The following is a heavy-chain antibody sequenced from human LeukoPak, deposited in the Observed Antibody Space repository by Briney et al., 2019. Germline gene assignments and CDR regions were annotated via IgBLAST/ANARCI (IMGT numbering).Heavy chain of an antibody. J-gene: IGHJ5*02. Sequence: GGSLRLSCAASGFTFSSYGMHWVRQAPGKGLEWVAFIRYDGSNKYYADSVKGRFTISRDNSKNTLYLQMNSLRAEDTAVYYCAKAGGSYPNWFDPWGQGTLVTVSS. CDR3: AKAGGSYPNWFDP. CDR2: IRYDGSNK. V-gene: IGHV3-30*02. D-gene: IGHD1-26*01. CDR1: GFTFSSYG.